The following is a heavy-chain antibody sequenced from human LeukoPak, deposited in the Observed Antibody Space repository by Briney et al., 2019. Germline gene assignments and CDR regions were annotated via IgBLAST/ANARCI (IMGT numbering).Heavy chain of an antibody. J-gene: IGHJ3*02. CDR2: IYHSGST. V-gene: IGHV4-38-2*02. CDR1: GYSISSGYY. D-gene: IGHD5-24*01. CDR3: ARDWRDGYNLSGDDAFDI. Sequence: SETLSLTCTVFGYSISSGYYWGWIRQPPGKGLEWIGSIYHSGSTYYNPSLKSRVTISVDTSKNQFSLKLSSVTAADTAVYYCARDWRDGYNLSGDDAFDIWGQGTMVTVSS.